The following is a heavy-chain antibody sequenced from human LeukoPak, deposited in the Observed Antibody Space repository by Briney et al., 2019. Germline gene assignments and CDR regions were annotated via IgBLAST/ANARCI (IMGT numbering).Heavy chain of an antibody. CDR3: AKSLALLVVTSVDY. CDR2: ISGSGGRT. Sequence: GGSLRLSCAASGFRFSNYAMSWVRQPPGKGLEWVSAISGSGGRTYYADSVRGRFTISRDNSKNTLYLQMNSLRAEDTAVYYCAKSLALLVVTSVDYWGLGTLVTVSS. J-gene: IGHJ4*02. D-gene: IGHD3-22*01. CDR1: GFRFSNYA. V-gene: IGHV3-23*01.